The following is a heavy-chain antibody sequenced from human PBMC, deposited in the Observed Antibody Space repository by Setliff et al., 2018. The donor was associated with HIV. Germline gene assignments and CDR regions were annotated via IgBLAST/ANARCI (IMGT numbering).Heavy chain of an antibody. D-gene: IGHD1-26*01. CDR3: AGGIVGPRGPAEY. Sequence: GGSLRLSCAAFSFTFSAYAIHWVRQAPGKGLEWVAVISKDGSNKYYADSVKGRFTLSRDNSKNTVYLQLDSLRNDDTSVYYCAGGIVGPRGPAEYWGQGTLVTVSS. J-gene: IGHJ4*02. V-gene: IGHV3-30-3*01. CDR2: ISKDGSNK. CDR1: SFTFSAYA.